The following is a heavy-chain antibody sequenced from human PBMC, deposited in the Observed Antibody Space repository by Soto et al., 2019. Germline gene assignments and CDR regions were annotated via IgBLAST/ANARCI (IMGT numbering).Heavy chain of an antibody. CDR1: GFNFDGYW. J-gene: IGHJ4*02. V-gene: IGHV3-7*01. CDR3: ATERTVLAAIGVY. Sequence: PGGSLRLSCLASGFNFDGYWMTWVRHTPRKGLEWVANIKHDAGEVHYVDSVKGRFTIYRDNSRNSLYLQMNSLRVEATGIYYSATERTVLAAIGVYGGRGARVTVSS. D-gene: IGHD2-8*01. CDR2: IKHDAGEV.